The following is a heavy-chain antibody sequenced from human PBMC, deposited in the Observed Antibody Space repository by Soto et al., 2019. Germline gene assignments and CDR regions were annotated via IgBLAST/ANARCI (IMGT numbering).Heavy chain of an antibody. CDR2: IIPILGIA. Sequence: ASVKVCCKASGGTFSSYTISWVRQAPGQGLEWMGRIIPILGIANYAQKFQGRVTITADKSTSTAYMELSSLRSEDTAVYYCAKNGEGGAFDIWGQGTMVTVSS. D-gene: IGHD3-10*01. CDR3: AKNGEGGAFDI. V-gene: IGHV1-69*02. J-gene: IGHJ3*02. CDR1: GGTFSSYT.